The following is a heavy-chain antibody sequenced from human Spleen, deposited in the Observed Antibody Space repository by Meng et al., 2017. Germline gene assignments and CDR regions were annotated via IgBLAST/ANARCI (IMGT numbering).Heavy chain of an antibody. CDR2: VWYLPNNR. Sequence: QAQLVESGGGSVQPGGSLGLSCAASGFSFSNYAMHWVRQATGKGLEWVALVWYLPNNRYYADSVKGRFTVSRDNSKNTLYLQMNSLRVEDTAMYYCARGGESLVDPGALGVWGQGTLVTVSS. CDR3: ARGGESLVDPGALGV. J-gene: IGHJ4*02. CDR1: GFSFSNYA. D-gene: IGHD2-15*01. V-gene: IGHV3-33*01.